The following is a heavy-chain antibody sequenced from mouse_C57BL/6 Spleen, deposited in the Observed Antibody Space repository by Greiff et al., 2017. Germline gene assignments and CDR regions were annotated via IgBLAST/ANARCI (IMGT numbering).Heavy chain of an antibody. CDR2: IYPGSGST. J-gene: IGHJ2*01. CDR1: GYTFTSYW. D-gene: IGHD1-1*01. CDR3: ARFITTVGYFDY. V-gene: IGHV1-55*01. Sequence: VQLQQPGAELVKPGASVKMSCKASGYTFTSYWITWVKQRPGQGLEWIGDIYPGSGSTNYNEKFKSKATLTIDTTSSTAYMQLSSLTSEDSAVYYCARFITTVGYFDYWGQVTTLTVSS.